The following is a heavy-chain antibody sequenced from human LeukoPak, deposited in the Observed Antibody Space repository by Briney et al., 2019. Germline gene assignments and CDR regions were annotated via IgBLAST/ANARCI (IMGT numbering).Heavy chain of an antibody. J-gene: IGHJ4*02. CDR1: GFTFSSYA. V-gene: IGHV3-30*04. CDR3: TRVGYIDEGIDY. CDR2: ISYDGSDK. Sequence: GGSLRLSCAASGFTFSSYAIHWVRQAPGKGLEWVAIISYDGSDKYYADSVKGRFTISRDNSKNTLCLQMNSLRTEDTAIYYCTRVGYIDEGIDYWGQGTLVIVSS. D-gene: IGHD5-24*01.